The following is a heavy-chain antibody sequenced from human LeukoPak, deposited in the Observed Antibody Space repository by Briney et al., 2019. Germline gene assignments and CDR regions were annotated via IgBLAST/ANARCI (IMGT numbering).Heavy chain of an antibody. CDR3: TFRGYSYGYVSDY. CDR1: GFTFSNAW. Sequence: GGSLRLSCAASGFTFSNAWMSWVRQAPGKGLEWVGRIKSKTDGGTTDYAAPVKGRFTISRDDSKNTLYLQMNSLKTEDTAVYYCTFRGYSYGYVSDYWGQGTLVTVSS. J-gene: IGHJ4*02. D-gene: IGHD5-18*01. V-gene: IGHV3-15*01. CDR2: IKSKTDGGTT.